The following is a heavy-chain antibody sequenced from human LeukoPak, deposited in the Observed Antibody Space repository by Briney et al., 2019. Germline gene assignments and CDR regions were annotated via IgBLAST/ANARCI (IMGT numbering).Heavy chain of an antibody. CDR1: GGTFSSYA. Sequence: SVKVSCKASGGTFSSYAISWVQQAPGQGLEWMGGIIPIFGTANYAQKFQGRVTITADESTSTAYMELSSLRSEDTAVYYCASPSFRVEVKRYSSSPYYYYYMDVWGKGTTVTVSS. V-gene: IGHV1-69*01. D-gene: IGHD6-6*01. CDR3: ASPSFRVEVKRYSSSPYYYYYMDV. J-gene: IGHJ6*03. CDR2: IIPIFGTA.